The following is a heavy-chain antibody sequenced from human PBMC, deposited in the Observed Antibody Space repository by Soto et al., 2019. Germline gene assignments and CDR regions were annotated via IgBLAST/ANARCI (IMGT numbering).Heavy chain of an antibody. CDR3: ARYRGDGDERV. CDR1: GGTFSSYT. CDR2: IIPILGIA. V-gene: IGHV1-69*02. J-gene: IGHJ4*02. D-gene: IGHD3-10*01. Sequence: QVQLVQSGAEVKKPGSSVKVSCKASGGTFSSYTISWVRQAPGQGLEWMGRIIPILGIANYAQKFQGRVTITADKFTSTAYMELSSLRSEDTAVYYGARYRGDGDERVWGPGTLVTVSS.